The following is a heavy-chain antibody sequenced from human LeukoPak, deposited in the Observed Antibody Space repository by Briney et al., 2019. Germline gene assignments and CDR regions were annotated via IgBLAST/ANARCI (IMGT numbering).Heavy chain of an antibody. CDR1: GFTVSSNY. D-gene: IGHD6-13*01. Sequence: GGSLRLSCAASGFTVSSNYMSWVRQAPGKGLEWVSVIYSGGSTYYADSVKGRFTISRDDSKNTLYLQMNSLRAEDTAVYYCARNGYSSSWYRNWGQGTLVTVSS. CDR3: ARNGYSSSWYRN. V-gene: IGHV3-53*01. CDR2: IYSGGST. J-gene: IGHJ4*02.